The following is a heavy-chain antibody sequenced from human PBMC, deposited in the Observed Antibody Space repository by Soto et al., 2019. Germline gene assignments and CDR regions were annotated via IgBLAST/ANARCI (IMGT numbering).Heavy chain of an antibody. D-gene: IGHD3-10*01. J-gene: IGHJ4*02. CDR1: GYTFTGYY. CDR2: INPNSGGT. Sequence: ASVKVSCKASGYTFTGYYMHWVRQAPGQGLEWMGWINPNSGGTNYAQKFQSRVTMTRDTSISTAYMELSRLRSDDTAVYYCARGLYYGSRSYPHHYWGQGTLVTVSS. V-gene: IGHV1-2*02. CDR3: ARGLYYGSRSYPHHY.